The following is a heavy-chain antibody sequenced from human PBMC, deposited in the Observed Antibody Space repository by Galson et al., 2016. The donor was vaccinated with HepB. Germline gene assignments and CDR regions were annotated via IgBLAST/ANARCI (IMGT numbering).Heavy chain of an antibody. D-gene: IGHD3-10*01. Sequence: SETLSLTCTVSGDSISSYYCNWVRQAPGKGLEWIGYIHTSWSTKYSPSLKSRVTISLDTSKNQFSLNLSSVTAADTAGYSCVTGRGWLPDYWGQGTLVTVSS. CDR1: GDSISSYY. CDR2: IHTSWST. V-gene: IGHV4-59*01. CDR3: VTGRGWLPDY. J-gene: IGHJ4*02.